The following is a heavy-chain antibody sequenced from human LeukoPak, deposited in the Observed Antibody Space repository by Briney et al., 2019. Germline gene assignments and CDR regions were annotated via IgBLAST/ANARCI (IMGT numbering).Heavy chain of an antibody. CDR1: GFIFSNDR. V-gene: IGHV3-7*05. CDR2: IKQDGSEK. D-gene: IGHD3-22*01. J-gene: IGHJ4*02. CDR3: ARERRHYYDNSSFTDY. Sequence: PGGSLRLSCAASGFIFSNDRMSWVRQAPGKGLEWVANIKQDGSEKYSVDSVKGRFTISRDNAENSIYLQMNSLRAEDTAVYYCARERRHYYDNSSFTDYWGLGTLVTVSS.